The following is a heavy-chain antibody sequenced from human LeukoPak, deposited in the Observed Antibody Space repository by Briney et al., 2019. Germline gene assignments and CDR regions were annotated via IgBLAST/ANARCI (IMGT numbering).Heavy chain of an antibody. V-gene: IGHV3-49*04. CDR2: IRSKAYGGTT. J-gene: IGHJ4*02. CDR1: GFTFSNAW. Sequence: GGSLRLSCAASGFTFSNAWMSWVRQAPGKGLEWVGFIRSKAYGGTTEYAASVKGRFTISRDDSKSIAYLQMNSLKTEDTAVYYCTRDKGYYDSSGYYNFDYWGQGTLVTVSS. CDR3: TRDKGYYDSSGYYNFDY. D-gene: IGHD3-22*01.